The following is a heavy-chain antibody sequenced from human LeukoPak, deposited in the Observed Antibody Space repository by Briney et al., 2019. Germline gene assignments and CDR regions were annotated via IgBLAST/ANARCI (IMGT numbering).Heavy chain of an antibody. Sequence: SETLSLTCAVYGGSFSGYYWSWIRQPAGKGLEWIGRIYTSGSTNYNPSLKSRVTISGDTSKNQFSLRLSSVTASDTAVYYCARASYSYDINGWVPFDYWGQGTLVTVSS. CDR1: GGSFSGYY. V-gene: IGHV4-59*10. J-gene: IGHJ4*02. D-gene: IGHD3-22*01. CDR3: ARASYSYDINGWVPFDY. CDR2: IYTSGST.